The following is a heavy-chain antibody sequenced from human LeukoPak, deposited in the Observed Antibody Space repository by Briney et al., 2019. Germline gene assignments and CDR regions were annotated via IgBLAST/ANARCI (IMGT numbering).Heavy chain of an antibody. CDR1: GYTFTSYA. Sequence: ASVKVSCKASGYTFTSYAMNWVRQAPGQGLEWMGWINTNTGNPTYAQGFTGRFVFSLDTSVSTAYLQISSLKAEDTAVYYCAKTNYDFWSGYPQGNYYYMDVWGKGTTVTVSS. D-gene: IGHD3-3*01. CDR2: INTNTGNP. J-gene: IGHJ6*03. CDR3: AKTNYDFWSGYPQGNYYYMDV. V-gene: IGHV7-4-1*02.